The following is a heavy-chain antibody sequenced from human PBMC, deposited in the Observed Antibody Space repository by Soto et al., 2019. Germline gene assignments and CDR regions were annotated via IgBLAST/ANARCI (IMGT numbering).Heavy chain of an antibody. Sequence: ASVKVSCKASGYTFTSYYMHWVRQAPGQGLEWMGIINPSGGSTSYAQKFQGRVTMTRDTSTSTVYMELSSLRSEDTAVYYCARNSKPYYYDSSGPGEYYFDYWGQGTRVTVSS. CDR2: INPSGGST. D-gene: IGHD3-22*01. CDR1: GYTFTSYY. V-gene: IGHV1-46*01. CDR3: ARNSKPYYYDSSGPGEYYFDY. J-gene: IGHJ4*02.